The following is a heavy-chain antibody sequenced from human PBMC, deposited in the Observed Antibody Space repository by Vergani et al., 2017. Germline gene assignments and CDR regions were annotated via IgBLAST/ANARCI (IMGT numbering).Heavy chain of an antibody. V-gene: IGHV1-46*03. CDR2: INPSGGHT. Sequence: QVQVVQSGAEVKKSGASVKVSCKTSVYTFSNYYMHWVRQAPGQGLEWMGIINPSGGHTNYAQKFQGRVTMTRDTSTSTVYMELSSLRSEDTAIYYWARGDYGILTGYGYWGEGTLVTVSA. J-gene: IGHJ4*02. D-gene: IGHD3-9*01. CDR1: VYTFSNYY. CDR3: ARGDYGILTGYGY.